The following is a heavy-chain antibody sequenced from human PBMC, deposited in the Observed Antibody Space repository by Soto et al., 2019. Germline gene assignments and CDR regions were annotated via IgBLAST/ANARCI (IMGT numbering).Heavy chain of an antibody. CDR2: IKEDGSEK. CDR1: GFTFSNNW. D-gene: IGHD6-13*01. CDR3: ARDVSAAGDF. J-gene: IGHJ4*01. V-gene: IGHV3-7*04. Sequence: PGGSLRLSCAASGFTFSNNWMAWVRQAPGKGLEWVANIKEDGSEKYYVDSVKGRFTISRDNAKNSLYLQMNSLRAEDTAVYYCARDVSAAGDFWGQGTLVTVSS.